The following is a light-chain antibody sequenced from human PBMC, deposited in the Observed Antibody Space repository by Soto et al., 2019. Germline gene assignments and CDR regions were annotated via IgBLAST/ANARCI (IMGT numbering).Light chain of an antibody. CDR1: SSDVGTYKP. J-gene: IGLJ3*02. V-gene: IGLV2-23*01. CDR3: CSFAGSSTS. Sequence: QSVLTQPASVSGSPGQSITISCTGTSSDVGTYKPVSWYQQYPGKAPKVLIYDDTKRPSGVYSRFSGSKSGNTASLTISGLQAEDEADYYCCSFAGSSTSFGGGTK. CDR2: DDT.